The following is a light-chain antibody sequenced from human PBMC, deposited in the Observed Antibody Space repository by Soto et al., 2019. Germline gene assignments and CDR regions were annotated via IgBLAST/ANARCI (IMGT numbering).Light chain of an antibody. V-gene: IGLV2-14*01. J-gene: IGLJ1*01. CDR1: SSHAPDYNR. CDR3: SSYTSSSTLLYV. Sequence: QSALTQPASVSGSPGQSITISCTGTSSHAPDYNRVPWYQQHPGKAPKPTIYEVTTRPSGVSIRFSGSKSGNTASLTISGLQPEDEADYYCSSYTSSSTLLYVFGTGTKLTVL. CDR2: EVT.